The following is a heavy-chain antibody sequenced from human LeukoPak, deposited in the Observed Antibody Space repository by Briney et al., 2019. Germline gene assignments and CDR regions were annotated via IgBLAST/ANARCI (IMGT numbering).Heavy chain of an antibody. CDR1: GYTFTGYY. J-gene: IGHJ4*02. CDR2: IIPIFGTA. Sequence: ASVKVSCKASGYTFTGYYMNWVRQAPGQGLEWMGGIIPIFGTANYAQKFQGRVTITADKSTSTAYMELSSLRSEDTAVYYCARGPLNYYDSSGYYSSYFDYWGQGTLVTVSP. V-gene: IGHV1-69*06. D-gene: IGHD3-22*01. CDR3: ARGPLNYYDSSGYYSSYFDY.